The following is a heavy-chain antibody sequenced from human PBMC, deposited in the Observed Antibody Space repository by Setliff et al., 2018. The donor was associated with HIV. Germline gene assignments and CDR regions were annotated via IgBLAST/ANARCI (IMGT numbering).Heavy chain of an antibody. CDR3: ARDLSYDYDRSSDTFDY. CDR1: AFTFSNYN. J-gene: IGHJ4*02. CDR2: INSDGTST. D-gene: IGHD3-22*01. Sequence: PGGSLRLSCAASAFTFSNYNIHWVRQAPGKGLVWVSRINSDGTSTTYADSVKGRFTISRDNAKNTLYLQMNSLRAEDTAVYYCARDLSYDYDRSSDTFDYWGQGTLVTVSS. V-gene: IGHV3-74*03.